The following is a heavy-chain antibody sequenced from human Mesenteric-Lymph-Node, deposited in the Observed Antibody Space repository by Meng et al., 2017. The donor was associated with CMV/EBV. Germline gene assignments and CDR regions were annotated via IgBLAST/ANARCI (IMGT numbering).Heavy chain of an antibody. V-gene: IGHV6-1*01. CDR1: GDSVSNIITA. J-gene: IGHJ6*02. CDR3: ARSRSAYCTASSCSAPYYHAMDV. Sequence: SQTLSLTCAISGDSVSNIITAWNWMRQSPSRGLEWLGRTYYRSKWFDDYAVSVKSRIKITPDTSKNQFSLHLNSVIPEDAAVYFCARSRSAYCTASSCSAPYYHAMDVWGQGTPVTVSS. D-gene: IGHD2-8*02. CDR2: TYYRSKWFD.